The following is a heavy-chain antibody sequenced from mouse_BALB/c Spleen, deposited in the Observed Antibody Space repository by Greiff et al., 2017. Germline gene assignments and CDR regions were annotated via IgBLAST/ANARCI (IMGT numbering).Heavy chain of an antibody. CDR1: GYTFTSYW. Sequence: QVQLQQPGAELVKPGASVKLSCKASGYTFTSYWMHWVKQRPGQGLEWIGEINPSNGRTNYNEKFKSKATLTVDKSSSTAYMQLSSLTSEDSAVYYCASSGYYAMDYWGQGTSVTVSS. CDR3: ASSGYYAMDY. CDR2: INPSNGRT. J-gene: IGHJ4*01. V-gene: IGHV1S81*02. D-gene: IGHD3-1*01.